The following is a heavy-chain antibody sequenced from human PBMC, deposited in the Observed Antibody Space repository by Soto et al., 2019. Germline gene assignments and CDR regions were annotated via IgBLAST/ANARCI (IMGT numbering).Heavy chain of an antibody. J-gene: IGHJ4*02. CDR1: GYTFTHYG. D-gene: IGHD5-12*01. CDR2: ITGYNGNT. Sequence: QVQLEQSGAEVKKPGASVKVSCKASGYTFTHYGISWVRQAPGQGLEWMGWITGYNGNTYYAQKLQGRVTRTTDTSTSTAYMEQRSLSSDDTAVYYCARDDGRRRYDRFDYWGQGTLVTVSS. CDR3: ARDDGRRRYDRFDY. V-gene: IGHV1-18*01.